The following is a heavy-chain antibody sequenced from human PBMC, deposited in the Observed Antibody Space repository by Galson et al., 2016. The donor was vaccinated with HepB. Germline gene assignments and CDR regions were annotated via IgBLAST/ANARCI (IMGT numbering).Heavy chain of an antibody. Sequence: SLRLSCAASGFSFSSYGMHWVRQPPGKGLEWVALVSSDETNKFYADSVKGRFTISRDNSKNMLYLQMHSLRTEDTALYYCASDHGGNPDSDYWGQGTLVTVSS. CDR1: GFSFSSYG. CDR2: VSSDETNK. V-gene: IGHV3-30*03. D-gene: IGHD4-23*01. J-gene: IGHJ4*02. CDR3: ASDHGGNPDSDY.